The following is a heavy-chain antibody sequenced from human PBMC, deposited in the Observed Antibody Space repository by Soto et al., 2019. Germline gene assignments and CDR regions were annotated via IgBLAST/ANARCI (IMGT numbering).Heavy chain of an antibody. Sequence: SETLSLTCTVSDGSIGTSSYYWGWIRQSPGKGLEWIGTIFYTGRTYYNPSLESRVTLSVDTSKNQFSLHLTSVTAADTAVYYCTRHHPHHYDSSGYYDYWGQGTLVT. D-gene: IGHD3-22*01. CDR3: TRHHPHHYDSSGYYDY. J-gene: IGHJ4*02. CDR2: IFYTGRT. CDR1: DGSIGTSSYY. V-gene: IGHV4-39*01.